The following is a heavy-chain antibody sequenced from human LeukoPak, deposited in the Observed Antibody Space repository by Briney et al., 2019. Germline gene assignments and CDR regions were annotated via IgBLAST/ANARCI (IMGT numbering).Heavy chain of an antibody. CDR2: ISSGSSTI. J-gene: IGHJ4*02. D-gene: IGHD3-10*01. CDR3: ARDGGEITMVRGVIIY. V-gene: IGHV3-48*01. Sequence: GGSLRLSCAGSGFTFSSYSMNWVRQAPGKGLEWVSYISSGSSTIYYADSVKGRFTISRDNSKNTLCLQMNSLRAEDTAVYYCARDGGEITMVRGVIIYWGQGTLVTVSS. CDR1: GFTFSSYS.